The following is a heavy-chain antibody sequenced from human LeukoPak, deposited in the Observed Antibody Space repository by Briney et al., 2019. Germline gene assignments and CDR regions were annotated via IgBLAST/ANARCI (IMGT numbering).Heavy chain of an antibody. CDR1: GYTFTGYY. D-gene: IGHD6-19*01. CDR2: INPNSGGT. Sequence: ASVKVSCKASGYTFTGYYMHWVRQAPGQGLEWMGWINPNSGGTNYAQKFQGRVTMTRDTSISRAYMEVSRLRSDDTDVYSCERGQAVAGQNWFDPWGQGTLVTVSS. CDR3: ERGQAVAGQNWFDP. J-gene: IGHJ5*02. V-gene: IGHV1-2*02.